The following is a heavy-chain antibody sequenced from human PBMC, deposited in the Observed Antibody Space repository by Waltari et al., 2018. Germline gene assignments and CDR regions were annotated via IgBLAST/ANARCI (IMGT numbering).Heavy chain of an antibody. J-gene: IGHJ3*02. CDR1: RFTLGNYW. CDR3: VRDQWFAFDI. CDR2: IMTDGREE. D-gene: IGHD3-22*01. Sequence: EVQLVESGGGLVQPGGSLSLSCQPSRFTLGNYWMSWVRQAPGKGPEWVANIMTDGREEYYVDSVRGRFTISRDNAKNSLYLQMNSLRPEDTAVYYCVRDQWFAFDIWGQGTMVTVSS. V-gene: IGHV3-7*01.